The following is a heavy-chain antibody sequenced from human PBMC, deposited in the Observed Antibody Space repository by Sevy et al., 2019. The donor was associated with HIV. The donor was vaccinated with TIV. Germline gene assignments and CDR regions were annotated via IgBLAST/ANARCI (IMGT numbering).Heavy chain of an antibody. Sequence: GGSLRVSCAASGFTFTNYGMHWVRQAPGKGLEWVSGISNSGANTYYADSVRGRFTVSRDNSKNTVYLQLNSLRAEDTAMYYCAKEWTLLSDWYGEFDYWGQGTLVTVSS. CDR3: AKEWTLLSDWYGEFDY. D-gene: IGHD6-19*01. J-gene: IGHJ4*02. V-gene: IGHV3-23*01. CDR2: ISNSGANT. CDR1: GFTFTNYG.